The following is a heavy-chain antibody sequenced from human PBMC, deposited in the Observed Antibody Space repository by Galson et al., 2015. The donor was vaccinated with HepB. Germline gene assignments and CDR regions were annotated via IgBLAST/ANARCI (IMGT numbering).Heavy chain of an antibody. Sequence: SVKVSCKASGYTFTSYGISWVRQAPGQGLEWMGWISAYNGNTNYAQKLQGRVTMTTDTSTSTAYMELRSLRSDDTAVYYCARDWYGRHIVATIYTRGYYFDYWGQGTLVTVSS. CDR2: ISAYNGNT. CDR1: GYTFTSYG. V-gene: IGHV1-18*01. CDR3: ARDWYGRHIVATIYTRGYYFDY. D-gene: IGHD5-12*01. J-gene: IGHJ4*02.